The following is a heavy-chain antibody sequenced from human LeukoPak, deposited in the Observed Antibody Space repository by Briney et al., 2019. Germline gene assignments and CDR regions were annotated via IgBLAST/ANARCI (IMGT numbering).Heavy chain of an antibody. J-gene: IGHJ3*02. D-gene: IGHD3-22*01. CDR3: ASSTDSSGYYPNDAFDI. Sequence: SVKVSCKASGGTFSSYAISWVRQAPGQGLEWMGRIIPILGIANYAQKFQGRVTITADKSTSTAYMELSSLRSEDTAVYYCASSTDSSGYYPNDAFDIWGQGTMVTVSS. CDR1: GGTFSSYA. V-gene: IGHV1-69*04. CDR2: IIPILGIA.